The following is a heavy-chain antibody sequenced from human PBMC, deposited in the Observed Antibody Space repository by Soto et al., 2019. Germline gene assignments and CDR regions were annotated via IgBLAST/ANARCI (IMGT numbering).Heavy chain of an antibody. CDR1: GFTFSSYA. Sequence: EVQLLESGGGLVQPGGSLRLSCAASGFTFSSYAMSWVRQAPGKGLEWVSAISGSGGSTYYADSVKGRFTISRDNSKNTLYLQMNILRAEDTAVYYCAKDRRGTGSYWDRWGQGTLVTLSS. CDR3: AKDRRGTGSYWDR. J-gene: IGHJ5*02. D-gene: IGHD3-10*01. CDR2: ISGSGGST. V-gene: IGHV3-23*01.